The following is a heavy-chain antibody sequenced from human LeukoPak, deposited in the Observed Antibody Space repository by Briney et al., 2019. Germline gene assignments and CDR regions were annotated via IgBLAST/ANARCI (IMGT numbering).Heavy chain of an antibody. Sequence: GGSLRLSCAASGFTFSSYWMSWVRQAPGKGLEWVANVKQDGNEKYYVDSVKGRFTISRDNAKNSLCLQMNSLRAEDTAVYYCARAAAGYYFDYWGQRILVTVSS. J-gene: IGHJ4*02. CDR2: VKQDGNEK. D-gene: IGHD6-13*01. CDR3: ARAAAGYYFDY. CDR1: GFTFSSYW. V-gene: IGHV3-7*03.